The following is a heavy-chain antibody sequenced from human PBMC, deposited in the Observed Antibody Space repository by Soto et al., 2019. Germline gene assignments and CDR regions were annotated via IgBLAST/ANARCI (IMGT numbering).Heavy chain of an antibody. CDR1: GGSISNFY. V-gene: IGHV4-59*01. Sequence: SETLSLTCTVSGGSISNFYWSWIRQPPGKGLEWIGYIYYTGSTNYNPSLKSRVTISVDTSKNLFSLRLSPVTAADTAVYYCASHKSFYYNGLDIWGQGTTVTVSS. CDR3: ASHKSFYYNGLDI. J-gene: IGHJ6*02. D-gene: IGHD1-26*01. CDR2: IYYTGST.